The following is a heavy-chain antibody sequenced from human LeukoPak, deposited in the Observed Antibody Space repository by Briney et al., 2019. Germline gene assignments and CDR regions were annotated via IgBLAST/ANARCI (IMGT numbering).Heavy chain of an antibody. CDR2: IDNSGTT. D-gene: IGHD6-19*01. V-gene: IGHV4-4*07. CDR1: GGSINTYF. CDR3: ATGGYSAWCDY. J-gene: IGHJ4*01. Sequence: PSETLSLTCCVSGGSINTYFWSWIRQPAGKGLEWMARIDNSGTTNLNPSLKSRLTISQDKSKKQFSLKLSSVTAADTAVYSCATGGYSAWCDYWGHGTQVTVSS.